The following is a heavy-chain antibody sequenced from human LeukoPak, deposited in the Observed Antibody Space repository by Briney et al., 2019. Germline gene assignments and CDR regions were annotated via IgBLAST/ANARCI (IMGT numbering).Heavy chain of an antibody. J-gene: IGHJ4*02. CDR3: ARDHQDYFDY. CDR1: GFTFSSYG. CDR2: ISYDGSNK. Sequence: GGSLRLSCAASGFTFSSYGMHWVRQAPGKGLEWVAVISYDGSNKYYADSVKGRFTISRDNAKNSLYLQMNSLRAEDTAVYYCARDHQDYFDYWGQGTLVTVSS. V-gene: IGHV3-30*03.